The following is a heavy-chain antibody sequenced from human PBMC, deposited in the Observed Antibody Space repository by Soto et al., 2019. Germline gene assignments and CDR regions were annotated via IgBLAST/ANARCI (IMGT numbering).Heavy chain of an antibody. Sequence: PEETLSLTCTVSGGSISSSSYYWGWIRQPPGKGLEWIGSIYYSGSTYYNPSLKSRVTISVDTSKNQFSLKLSSVTAADTAVYYCARRIIRGKAAESAYYFDYWGQGTLVTVSS. J-gene: IGHJ4*02. CDR3: ARRIIRGKAAESAYYFDY. CDR2: IYYSGST. D-gene: IGHD3-10*01. CDR1: GGSISSSSYY. V-gene: IGHV4-39*01.